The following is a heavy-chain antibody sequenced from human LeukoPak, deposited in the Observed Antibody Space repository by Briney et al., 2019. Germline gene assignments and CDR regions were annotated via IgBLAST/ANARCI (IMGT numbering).Heavy chain of an antibody. D-gene: IGHD5-12*01. CDR3: ARDQIIVTTILDYYYGMDV. J-gene: IGHJ6*02. V-gene: IGHV3-30-3*01. Sequence: GGSLRLSCAASGFTFSSCTMHWVRQAPGKGLEWVIFISYNGSNKYYADSVKGRFTISRDNSKNTLYLQMNSLKPEDTAVYYCARDQIIVTTILDYYYGMDVWGQGTTVTVSS. CDR1: GFTFSSCT. CDR2: ISYNGSNK.